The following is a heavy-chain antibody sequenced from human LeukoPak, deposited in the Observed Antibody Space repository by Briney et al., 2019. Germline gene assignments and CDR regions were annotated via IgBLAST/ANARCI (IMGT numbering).Heavy chain of an antibody. CDR2: INHSGST. Sequence: SETLSLTCAVYGVSFSGYYWSWIRQPPGKGLEWIGEINHSGSTNYNPSLKSRVTISVDTSKNQFSLKLSSVTAADTAVYYCARHYYDTSGYYYNFDYWGQGTLVTVSS. D-gene: IGHD3-22*01. CDR1: GVSFSGYY. J-gene: IGHJ4*02. V-gene: IGHV4-34*01. CDR3: ARHYYDTSGYYYNFDY.